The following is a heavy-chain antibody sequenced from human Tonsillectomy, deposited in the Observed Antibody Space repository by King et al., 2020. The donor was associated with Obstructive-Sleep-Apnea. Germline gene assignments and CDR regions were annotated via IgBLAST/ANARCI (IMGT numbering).Heavy chain of an antibody. CDR2: IRSKAYGWTT. CDR3: TRKYYYDSSGNAIDY. J-gene: IGHJ4*02. CDR1: GFTFGDFA. Sequence: VQLVESGGALVQPGRSLRLSCTASGFTFGDFAMSWIRQAPGKGLDWVGLIRSKAYGWTTEYAASVKGRFTISRDDSKGIAYLQMNSLKTEDTAVYHCTRKYYYDSSGNAIDYWGQGTLVTVSS. D-gene: IGHD3-22*01. V-gene: IGHV3-49*03.